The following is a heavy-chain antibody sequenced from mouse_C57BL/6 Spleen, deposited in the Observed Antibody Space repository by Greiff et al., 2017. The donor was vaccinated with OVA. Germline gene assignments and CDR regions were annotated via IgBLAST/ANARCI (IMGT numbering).Heavy chain of an antibody. CDR1: GYTFTSYW. Sequence: VQLQQSGTELVKPGASVKLSCKASGYTFTSYWMHWVKQRPGQGLEWIGNINPSNGGTNYNEKFKSKATLTVDKSSSTAYMQLSSLTSEDSAVYYCARETITTVLYYYAMDYWGQGTSVTVSS. CDR2: INPSNGGT. CDR3: ARETITTVLYYYAMDY. D-gene: IGHD1-1*01. J-gene: IGHJ4*01. V-gene: IGHV1-53*01.